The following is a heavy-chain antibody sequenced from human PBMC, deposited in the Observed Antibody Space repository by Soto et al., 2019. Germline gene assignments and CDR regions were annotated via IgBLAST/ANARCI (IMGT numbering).Heavy chain of an antibody. Sequence: SQTLSLTCAISGDSVSSNSAAWNWIRQSPSRGLEWLGRTYYRSKWYNDYAVSVKSRITINPDTSKNQFSLQLNSVTPEDTAVYYCARGPGIAVAGTYYYGMDVWGQGTTVNVS. J-gene: IGHJ6*02. CDR2: TYYRSKWYN. V-gene: IGHV6-1*01. CDR1: GDSVSSNSAA. D-gene: IGHD6-19*01. CDR3: ARGPGIAVAGTYYYGMDV.